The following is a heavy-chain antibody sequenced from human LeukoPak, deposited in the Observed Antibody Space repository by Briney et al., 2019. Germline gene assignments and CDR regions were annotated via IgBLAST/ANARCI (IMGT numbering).Heavy chain of an antibody. CDR1: GFSFDEYA. J-gene: IGHJ3*02. Sequence: LRLSCAASGFSFDEYAMHWVRQVPGKGLEWVSGISYSSETTGYVDSVKGRFTISRDNAKNSLYLQMNSLRAEDTAVYYCARRMSIAVTGTPAFDIWGQGTMVTVSS. CDR2: ISYSSETT. CDR3: ARRMSIAVTGTPAFDI. V-gene: IGHV3-9*01. D-gene: IGHD6-19*01.